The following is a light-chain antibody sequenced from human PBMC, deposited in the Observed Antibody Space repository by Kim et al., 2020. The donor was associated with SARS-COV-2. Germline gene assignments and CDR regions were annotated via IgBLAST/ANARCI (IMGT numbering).Light chain of an antibody. J-gene: IGKJ2*01. V-gene: IGKV1-5*03. CDR3: QHYIRFPYT. CDR2: EAS. Sequence: SGAGGDGVPITCRASGSIETWLAWYRQRPGNAPRLLIYEASGVENGVPSRFSGSGSGTEFTLTISSLQPDDFATYYCQHYIRFPYTFGQGTKLEI. CDR1: GSIETW.